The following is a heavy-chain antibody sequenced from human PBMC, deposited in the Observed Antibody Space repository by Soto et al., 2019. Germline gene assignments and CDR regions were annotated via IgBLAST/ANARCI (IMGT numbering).Heavy chain of an antibody. J-gene: IGHJ6*01. CDR1: GFTVSSNY. CDR2: IYSGGST. V-gene: IGHV3-66*01. Sequence: EVQLVESGGGLVQPGGSLRLSCAASGFTVSSNYMSWVRQAPGKGLEWVSVIYSGGSTYYADSVKGRFTISRDNSKNTLFLQMNSLRAEETAVYYCARDRCSGGSCYIYYYGMDVWRQGTTVTVSS. CDR3: ARDRCSGGSCYIYYYGMDV. D-gene: IGHD2-15*01.